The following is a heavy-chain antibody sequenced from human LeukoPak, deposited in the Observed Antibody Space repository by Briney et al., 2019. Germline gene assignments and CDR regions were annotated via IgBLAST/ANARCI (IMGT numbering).Heavy chain of an antibody. CDR2: IYYSGST. CDR3: ARETTGVHFFDY. V-gene: IGHV4-59*01. CDR1: GGSISSYY. D-gene: IGHD4-11*01. Sequence: PSETLSLTCTVSGGSISSYYWSWIRQPPGKGLEWVGYIYYSGSTNYNPSLKSRVTISVDTSKNQFSLKVSSVTGADTAVYYCARETTGVHFFDYWGQGILVTVSS. J-gene: IGHJ4*02.